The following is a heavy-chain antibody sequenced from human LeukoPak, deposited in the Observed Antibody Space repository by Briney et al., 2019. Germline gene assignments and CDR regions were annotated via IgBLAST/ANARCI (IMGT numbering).Heavy chain of an antibody. Sequence: SVKVSCKASGGTFSSYTISWVRQAPGQGLEWMGRIIPILGIANYAQKFQGRVTITADKSTSTAYMELSSLRSEDTAVYYCARDMSMVRGVNPYNWFDPWGQGTLVTVSS. D-gene: IGHD3-10*01. J-gene: IGHJ5*02. CDR1: GGTFSSYT. CDR3: ARDMSMVRGVNPYNWFDP. V-gene: IGHV1-69*04. CDR2: IIPILGIA.